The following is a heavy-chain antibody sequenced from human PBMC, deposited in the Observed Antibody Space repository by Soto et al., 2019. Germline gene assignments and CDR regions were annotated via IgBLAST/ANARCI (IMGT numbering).Heavy chain of an antibody. CDR2: ISYDGSNK. CDR3: AKDSAAAATGYFEY. D-gene: IGHD6-13*01. J-gene: IGHJ4*02. Sequence: VGSLRLSCAASVFTFSSYGMHWVRHSPGKWLERLAVISYDGSNKYYADSVKGRFTISRDNSKNTLYLQMNSLRAEDTAVYYCAKDSAAAATGYFEYWGQGTLVTVSS. V-gene: IGHV3-30*18. CDR1: VFTFSSYG.